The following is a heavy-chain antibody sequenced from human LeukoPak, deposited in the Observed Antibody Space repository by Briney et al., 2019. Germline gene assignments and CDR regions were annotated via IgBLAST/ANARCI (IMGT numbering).Heavy chain of an antibody. J-gene: IGHJ3*02. Sequence: ALVKVSCKASGYTFTGYYMHWVRQAPGQGLEWMGRINPNSGGTNYAQKSQGRVTMTRDTSISTAYMELSRLRSDDTAVYYCARVRIAAAGPNDAFDIWGQGTMVTVSS. V-gene: IGHV1-2*06. D-gene: IGHD6-13*01. CDR2: INPNSGGT. CDR3: ARVRIAAAGPNDAFDI. CDR1: GYTFTGYY.